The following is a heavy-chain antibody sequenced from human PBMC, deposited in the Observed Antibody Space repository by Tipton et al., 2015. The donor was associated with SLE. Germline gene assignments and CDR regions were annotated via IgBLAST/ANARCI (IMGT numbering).Heavy chain of an antibody. V-gene: IGHV3-23*01. CDR2: ISGSGGST. D-gene: IGHD6-19*01. CDR3: ARDLAVAGRKDYYYGMDV. Sequence: SLRLSCAASGFTFSSYAMSWVRQAPGKGLEWVSAISGSGGSTYYADSVKGRFTISRDNAKNSLYLQMNSLRAEDTAVYYCARDLAVAGRKDYYYGMDVWGQGTTVTVSS. CDR1: GFTFSSYA. J-gene: IGHJ6*02.